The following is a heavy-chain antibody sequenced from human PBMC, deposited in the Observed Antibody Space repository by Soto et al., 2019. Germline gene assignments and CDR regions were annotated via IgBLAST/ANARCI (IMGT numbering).Heavy chain of an antibody. Sequence: PSETLSLTCTVSGGSISSYYWSWIRQPPGKGLEWIGYIYYSGSTNYNPSLKSRVTISVDTSKNQFSLKLSSVTAADTAVYYCARAHLSRFGDFDYWGQRTLVTVSS. CDR3: ARAHLSRFGDFDY. J-gene: IGHJ4*02. CDR1: GGSISSYY. D-gene: IGHD3-10*01. V-gene: IGHV4-59*01. CDR2: IYYSGST.